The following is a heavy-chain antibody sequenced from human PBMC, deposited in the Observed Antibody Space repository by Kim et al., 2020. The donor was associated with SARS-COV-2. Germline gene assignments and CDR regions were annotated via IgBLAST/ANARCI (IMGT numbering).Heavy chain of an antibody. CDR2: ISSSGSTI. CDR1: GFTFSSYE. CDR3: ATHSSGYLGLFDY. Sequence: GGSLRLSCAASGFTFSSYEMNWVRQAPGKGLEWVSYISSSGSTIYYADSVKGRFTISRDNAKNSLYLQMNSLRAEDTAVYYCATHSSGYLGLFDYWGQGTLVTVSS. J-gene: IGHJ4*02. V-gene: IGHV3-48*03. D-gene: IGHD3-22*01.